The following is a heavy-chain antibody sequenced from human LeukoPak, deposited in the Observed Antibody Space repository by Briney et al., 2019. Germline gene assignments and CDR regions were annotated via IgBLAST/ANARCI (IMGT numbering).Heavy chain of an antibody. CDR2: IKQDGSEK. CDR3: ATDRDWTLLDY. J-gene: IGHJ4*02. V-gene: IGHV3-7*01. Sequence: GGSLRLSCAASGFTFRGNWMSWVRQAPGKGLEWVANIKQDGSEKNYVDSVKGRFTVSRDDAKNSLYLQMNSLRVEDTAVYYCATDRDWTLLDYWGQGTLVTVSS. D-gene: IGHD1-1*01. CDR1: GFTFRGNW.